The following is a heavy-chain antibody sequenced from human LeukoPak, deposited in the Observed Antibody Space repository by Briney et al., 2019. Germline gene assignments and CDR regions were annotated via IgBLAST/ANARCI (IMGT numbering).Heavy chain of an antibody. CDR3: ARAPCGGDCFLDS. CDR1: GFTFSSYW. V-gene: IGHV3-7*03. Sequence: GGSLRLSCVASGFTFSSYWMSWVRQAPGKGLEWVANIKQDGSEKYYVDSVKGRLTISRDNAKNSLYLQMNSLRVEDTAVYYCARAPCGGDCFLDSWGQGTLVTVSS. CDR2: IKQDGSEK. J-gene: IGHJ4*02. D-gene: IGHD2-21*02.